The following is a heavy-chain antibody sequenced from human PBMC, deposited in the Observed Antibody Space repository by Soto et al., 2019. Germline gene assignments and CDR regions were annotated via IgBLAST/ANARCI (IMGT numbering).Heavy chain of an antibody. CDR2: ITSSSSTI. V-gene: IGHV3-48*02. Sequence: PGGTLRLSCAASRFTFTSNSMNWVRQAPGKGLEWISYITSSSSTIYYADSVKGRFTISRDNAKNSLYLQMNSLRDDDTAVYYCARGRVGTAYFDYWDQGALGAVSS. J-gene: IGHJ4*02. D-gene: IGHD2-21*02. CDR1: RFTFTSNS. CDR3: ARGRVGTAYFDY.